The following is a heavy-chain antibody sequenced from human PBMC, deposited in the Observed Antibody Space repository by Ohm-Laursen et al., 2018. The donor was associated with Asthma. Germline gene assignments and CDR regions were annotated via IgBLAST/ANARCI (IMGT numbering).Heavy chain of an antibody. CDR2: ISNDGRDQ. D-gene: IGHD1-1*01. J-gene: IGHJ3*01. CDR3: SRGRYLEVWGDL. CDR1: GFSFRDYG. Sequence: SLRLSCSASGFSFRDYGMYWVRQAPGKGLQWVALISNDGRDQYYADSVKDRFTISRDNSKNTVYLQMNSLNLEDTAVYYCSRGRYLEVWGDLWSQGTKVTVSS. V-gene: IGHV3-30*03.